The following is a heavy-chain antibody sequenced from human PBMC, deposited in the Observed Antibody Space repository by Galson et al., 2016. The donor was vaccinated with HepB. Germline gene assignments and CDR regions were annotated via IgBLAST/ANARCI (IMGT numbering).Heavy chain of an antibody. V-gene: IGHV2-70*01. J-gene: IGHJ4*02. CDR2: IDWDDDK. D-gene: IGHD3-3*01. CDR3: ARIRNGNDLWSGYSLFDY. Sequence: PALVKPTQTLTLTCTFSGFSLTTSGMCVSWIRQPPGKALEWLALIDWDDDKYYSTSLKTRLTISKYTSKNQVVLTMTNMDPVDTATYFCARIRNGNDLWSGYSLFDYWGQGTLVTVSS. CDR1: GFSLTTSGMC.